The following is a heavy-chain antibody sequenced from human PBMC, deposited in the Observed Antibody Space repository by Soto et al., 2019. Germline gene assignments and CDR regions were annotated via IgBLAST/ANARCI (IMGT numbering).Heavy chain of an antibody. V-gene: IGHV1-2*04. J-gene: IGHJ3*02. D-gene: IGHD2-2*01. Sequence: GASVKVSCKASGYTFTGYFMHWVRQAPGQGLEWMGWINPNSGGTNYAQKFQGWVTMTRDTSIGTAYMELSRLRSDDTAVYYCARDGVVPAGNAFDIWGQGTMVTVS. CDR1: GYTFTGYF. CDR2: INPNSGGT. CDR3: ARDGVVPAGNAFDI.